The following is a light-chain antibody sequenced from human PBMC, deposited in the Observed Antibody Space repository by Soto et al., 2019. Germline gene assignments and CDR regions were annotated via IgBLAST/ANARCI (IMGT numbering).Light chain of an antibody. CDR2: GAS. V-gene: IGKV3-20*01. J-gene: IGKJ4*02. CDR1: QSVSSSY. Sequence: IVWTQSPGTLSLSPGERATLSCMASQSVSSSYLAWYQQKPGQAPRLLIYGASSRATGIPDRFSGSGSGKDFTLTISRLEPEDFAVYYCQQYGSSPPITFGGGTKVDIK. CDR3: QQYGSSPPIT.